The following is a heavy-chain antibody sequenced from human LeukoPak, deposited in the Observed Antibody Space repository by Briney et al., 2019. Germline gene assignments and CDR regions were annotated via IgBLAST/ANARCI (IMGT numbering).Heavy chain of an antibody. CDR3: AKDPGPDY. V-gene: IGHV3-30*02. CDR1: GFIFSSYG. Sequence: GGSLRLSCAASGFIFSSYGMHWVRQAPGKGLEWVAFIRYDGTDKYYVDSVKGRFTISRDNSKNTLYLQMNSLSAEDTAVCYCAKDPGPDYWGRGTLVTVSS. J-gene: IGHJ4*02. D-gene: IGHD1-1*01. CDR2: IRYDGTDK.